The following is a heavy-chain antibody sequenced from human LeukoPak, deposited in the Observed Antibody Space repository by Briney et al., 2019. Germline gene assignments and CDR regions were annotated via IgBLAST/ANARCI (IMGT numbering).Heavy chain of an antibody. J-gene: IGHJ4*02. V-gene: IGHV1-69*13. CDR3: ARGLTYYYGSGSSSFDY. CDR2: IIPIFGTA. Sequence: ASVKVSRKASGGTFSSYAISWVRQAPGQGLEWMGGIIPIFGTANYAQKFQGRVTITADESTSTAYMELSSLRSEDTAVYYCARGLTYYYGSGSSSFDYWGQGTLVTVSS. CDR1: GGTFSSYA. D-gene: IGHD3-10*01.